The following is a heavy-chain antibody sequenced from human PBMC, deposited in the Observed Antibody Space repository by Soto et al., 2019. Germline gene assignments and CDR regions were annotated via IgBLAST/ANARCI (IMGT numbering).Heavy chain of an antibody. V-gene: IGHV3-49*03. Sequence: GGSLRLSCTASGFTFGDYAMSWFRQAPGKGLEWVSFIRSKAYGGTIDYAASVKGRFTISRDDSKSIAYLQMNSLKTEDTAVYYCARRRRAEAAAFYFDYWGQGALVTVSS. CDR2: IRSKAYGGTI. J-gene: IGHJ4*02. CDR1: GFTFGDYA. CDR3: ARRRRAEAAAFYFDY. D-gene: IGHD6-13*01.